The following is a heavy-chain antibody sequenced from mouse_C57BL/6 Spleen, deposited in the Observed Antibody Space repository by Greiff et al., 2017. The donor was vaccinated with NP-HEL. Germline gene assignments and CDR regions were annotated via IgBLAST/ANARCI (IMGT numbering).Heavy chain of an antibody. V-gene: IGHV1-82*01. J-gene: IGHJ4*01. CDR2: IYPGDGDT. D-gene: IGHD2-4*01. CDR1: GYAFSSSW. Sequence: VKVVESGPELVKPGASVKISCKASGYAFSSSWMNWVKQRPGKGLEWIGRIYPGDGDTNYNGKFKGKATLTADKSSSTAYMQLSSLTSEDSAVYFCSRDLITGAMDYWGQGPSVTVSS. CDR3: SRDLITGAMDY.